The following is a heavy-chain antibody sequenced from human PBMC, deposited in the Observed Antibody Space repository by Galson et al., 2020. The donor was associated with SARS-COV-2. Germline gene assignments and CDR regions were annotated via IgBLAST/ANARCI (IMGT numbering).Heavy chain of an antibody. D-gene: IGHD4-17*01. V-gene: IGHV3-30-3*01. CDR3: ARDKDDYGGNGMDV. CDR1: GFTFSSYA. CDR2: ISYDGSNK. Sequence: TGGSLRLSCAASGFTFSSYAMHWVRQAPGKGLEWVAVISYDGSNKYYADSVKGRFTISRDNSKNTLYLQMNSLRAEDTAVYYCARDKDDYGGNGMDVWGQGTTVTVSS. J-gene: IGHJ6*02.